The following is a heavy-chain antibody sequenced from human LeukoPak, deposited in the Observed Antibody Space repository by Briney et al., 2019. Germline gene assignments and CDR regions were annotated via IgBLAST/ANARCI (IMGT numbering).Heavy chain of an antibody. J-gene: IGHJ5*01. CDR3: ARAVTYFYGSVTYDWFES. D-gene: IGHD3-10*01. V-gene: IGHV3-74*01. CDR2: IESDGLT. Sequence: TGGSLRLSCAASGFTFSSYWMHWVRQTPGKGLMWVSRIESDGLTLYADSVRDRFTISRDNAKNTVYLQMNSLRADDKAMYYCARAVTYFYGSVTYDWFESWGQGTLVTVSS. CDR1: GFTFSSYW.